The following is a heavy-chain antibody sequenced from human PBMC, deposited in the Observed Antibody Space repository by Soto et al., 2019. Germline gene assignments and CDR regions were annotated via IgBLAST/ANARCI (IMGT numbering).Heavy chain of an antibody. Sequence: QVQLQESGPGLVKPSQTLSLTCTVSGGSISSGGYYWSWIRQHPGKGLEWIGYIYYSGSTYYNPSLKSRVTISVDTSKNQCSLKLSSVTAADTAVYYCARGSSGRDLYCFDYWGHGTLVTVSS. V-gene: IGHV4-31*03. CDR3: ARGSSGRDLYCFDY. CDR2: IYYSGST. CDR1: GGSISSGGYY. D-gene: IGHD6-25*01. J-gene: IGHJ4*01.